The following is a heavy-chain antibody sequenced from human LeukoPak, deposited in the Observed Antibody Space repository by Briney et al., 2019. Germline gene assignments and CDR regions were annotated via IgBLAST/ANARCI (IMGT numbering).Heavy chain of an antibody. CDR2: ISGSGGNT. CDR3: AKAGLGTTSNY. J-gene: IGHJ4*02. CDR1: GFTFCSFA. Sequence: PGGSLRLSCAASGFTFCSFAMNWVRQAPGKGLEWVSAISGSGGNTYYADSVKGQFTISRDNSKNTLYLQMNSLRAEDTAVYYCAKAGLGTTSNYWGQGTLVTVSS. V-gene: IGHV3-23*01. D-gene: IGHD4-17*01.